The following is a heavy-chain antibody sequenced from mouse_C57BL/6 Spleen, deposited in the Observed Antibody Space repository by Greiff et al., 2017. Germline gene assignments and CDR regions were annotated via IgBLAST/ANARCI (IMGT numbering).Heavy chain of an antibody. D-gene: IGHD1-1*01. CDR1: GFSLSTSGMG. CDR2: IYWDDDK. CDR3: ARRAVVATRGYYFDY. J-gene: IGHJ2*01. V-gene: IGHV8-12*01. Sequence: QVTLKESGPGILQSSQTLSLTCSFSGFSLSTSGMGVSWIRQPTGKGLEWLAHIYWDDDKRYNPSLKSRLTISKDTSRNQVFLKLTSVDTADTATYYCARRAVVATRGYYFDYWGQGTTRTVSS.